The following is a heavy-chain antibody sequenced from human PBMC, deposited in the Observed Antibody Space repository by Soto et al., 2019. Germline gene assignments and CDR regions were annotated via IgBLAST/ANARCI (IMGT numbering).Heavy chain of an antibody. CDR3: ASQPHCSGGSCYALNWFDP. CDR2: ISSSSSTI. D-gene: IGHD2-15*01. Sequence: PGGSLRLSCAASGFTFSSYSMNWVRQAPGKGLEWVSYISSSSSTIYYADSVKGRFTISRDNAKNSLYLQMNSLRDEDTAVYYCASQPHCSGGSCYALNWFDPWGQGTLVTVSS. CDR1: GFTFSSYS. V-gene: IGHV3-48*02. J-gene: IGHJ5*02.